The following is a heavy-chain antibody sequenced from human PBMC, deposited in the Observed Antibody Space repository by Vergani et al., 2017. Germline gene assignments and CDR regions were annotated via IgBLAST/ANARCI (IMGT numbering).Heavy chain of an antibody. CDR1: GGTFSSYA. D-gene: IGHD6-13*01. CDR2: IIPIFGTA. Sequence: QVQLVQSGAEVKKPGSSVKVSCKASGGTFSSYAISWVRQAPGQGLEWMGGIIPIFGTANYAQKFQGRVTITADESTSTAYMELSSLRSEDTAVYYCARDRSSIWYRNYYYYYMDVWGKGTTVTVSS. V-gene: IGHV1-69*01. CDR3: ARDRSSIWYRNYYYYYMDV. J-gene: IGHJ6*03.